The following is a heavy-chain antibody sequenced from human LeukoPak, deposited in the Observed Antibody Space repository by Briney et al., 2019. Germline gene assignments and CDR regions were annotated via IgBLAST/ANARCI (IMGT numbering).Heavy chain of an antibody. D-gene: IGHD2-15*01. CDR2: IKNKADDGTT. Sequence: KSGGSLRLSCAASGFTFSYAWMSWVRQTPGKGLEWDGRIKNKADDGTTDYAAPVKGRFTISRDDSKNTLYLQMDSLKTEDTAVYYCFRHLVVPGAGADYWGQGTLVTVSS. V-gene: IGHV3-15*01. J-gene: IGHJ4*02. CDR3: FRHLVVPGAGADY. CDR1: GFTFSYAW.